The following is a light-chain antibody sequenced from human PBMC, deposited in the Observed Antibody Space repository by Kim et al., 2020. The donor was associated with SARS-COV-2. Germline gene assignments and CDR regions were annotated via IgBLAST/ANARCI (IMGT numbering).Light chain of an antibody. V-gene: IGLV3-19*01. CDR1: SLRRYY. CDR3: HSRDSSDNHL. Sequence: VALGQTVRITCQGDSLRRYYASWYQQKSGQAPVLVIYGKNKRPSGIPDRVSGSSSGNTASLTITGAQAEDEADYYCHSRDSSDNHLFGGGTQLTVL. J-gene: IGLJ3*02. CDR2: GKN.